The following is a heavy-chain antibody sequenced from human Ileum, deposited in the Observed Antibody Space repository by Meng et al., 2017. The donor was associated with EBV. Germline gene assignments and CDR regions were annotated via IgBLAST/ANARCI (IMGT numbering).Heavy chain of an antibody. J-gene: IGHJ4*02. CDR2: TYYRSKWNT. CDR3: ARGSYYFDS. V-gene: IGHV6-1*01. D-gene: IGHD1-26*01. Sequence: QLQLPQSGPGLRKPSQTLSLTCAISGDSVSSISGAWNWIRQSPSRGLEWLGRTYYRSKWNTDYAVSVSSRITISPDTSKNQFSLQLNSVTPEDTAVYYCARGSYYFDSWGQGTLVTVAS. CDR1: GDSVSSISGA.